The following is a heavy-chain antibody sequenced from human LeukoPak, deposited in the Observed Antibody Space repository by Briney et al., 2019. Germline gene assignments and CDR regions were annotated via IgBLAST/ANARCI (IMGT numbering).Heavy chain of an antibody. J-gene: IGHJ4*02. Sequence: GGSLRLSCAASGFTFSDYYMSWVRQAPGKGLEWVSYISTIGTTIYYADSVKGRFTISRDNAKNSLYLQVNSLRAEDTAVYYCARGVLGTRTPYFDYWGQGTLVTVSS. CDR1: GFTFSDYY. CDR2: ISTIGTTI. CDR3: ARGVLGTRTPYFDY. D-gene: IGHD7-27*01. V-gene: IGHV3-11*01.